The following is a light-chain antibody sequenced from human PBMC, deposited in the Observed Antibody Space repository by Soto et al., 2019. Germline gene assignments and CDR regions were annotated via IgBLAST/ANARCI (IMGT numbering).Light chain of an antibody. CDR3: QQSYSTFT. CDR2: AAS. V-gene: IGKV1-39*01. J-gene: IGKJ4*01. Sequence: DIQMTQSPSSLSASVGDRVTITCRTSQSISRYLNWYQQKPGKAPNLLIYAASSLQSGVPSRFSGSGSGTEFTLTISSLQPEDFATYYCQQSYSTFTFGGGTKVEIK. CDR1: QSISRY.